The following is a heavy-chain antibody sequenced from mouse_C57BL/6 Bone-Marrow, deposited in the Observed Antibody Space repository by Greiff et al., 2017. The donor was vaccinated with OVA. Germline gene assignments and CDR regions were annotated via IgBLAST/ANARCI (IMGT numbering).Heavy chain of an antibody. V-gene: IGHV1-26*01. CDR2: INPNNGGT. CDR1: GYTFTDYY. J-gene: IGHJ2*01. Sequence: EVQLQQSGPELVKPGASVKISCKASGYTFTDYYMIWVKQSHGKSLEWIGDINPNNGGTSYNQKFKGKATLTVDKSSSTAYMELRSLTSEDSAVYYCARGGAERDYWGQGTTLTVSS. CDR3: ARGGAERDY.